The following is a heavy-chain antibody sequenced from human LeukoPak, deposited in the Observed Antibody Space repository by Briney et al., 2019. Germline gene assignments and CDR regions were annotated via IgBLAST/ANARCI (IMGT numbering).Heavy chain of an antibody. D-gene: IGHD2-21*01. CDR2: ISGSGANT. CDR1: GFTFSNYA. Sequence: PGGSLRPSCAASGFTFSNYAMSWVRQAPGKGLEWVSGISGSGANTYHADSVKGRFTISRDNSKNTLYVQMNSLRAEDTAVYYCATEKGDSPDYWGQGTLVTVSS. CDR3: ATEKGDSPDY. V-gene: IGHV3-23*01. J-gene: IGHJ4*02.